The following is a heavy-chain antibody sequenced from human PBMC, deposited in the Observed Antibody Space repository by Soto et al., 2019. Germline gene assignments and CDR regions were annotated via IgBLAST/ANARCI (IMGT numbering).Heavy chain of an antibody. J-gene: IGHJ4*02. Sequence: QVQLVESGGGVVQPGRSLRLSCAASGFDFRSYVMHWARQAPGEGLQWVAYISFDGTNEAYADSAKGRFTISRDNSQNTLYLQMNSLRPADTAVYYGSKKAVGTVAPTDYWGQGTLVTVST. CDR3: SKKAVGTVAPTDY. CDR1: GFDFRSYV. V-gene: IGHV3-30*18. CDR2: ISFDGTNE. D-gene: IGHD4-4*01.